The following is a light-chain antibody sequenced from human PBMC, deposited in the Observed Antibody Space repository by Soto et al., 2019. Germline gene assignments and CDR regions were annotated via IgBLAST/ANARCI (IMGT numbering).Light chain of an antibody. Sequence: DIQVTQSPSSLSASVGDRVTITCRASQFINTYLSWYLQKPGRAPKLLIYAASNLQSGVPSRFSGSGSGTEFTLTISYLQPEDFATYYCQQSYRTPTFGPGTKVDIK. V-gene: IGKV1-39*01. CDR1: QFINTY. CDR2: AAS. CDR3: QQSYRTPT. J-gene: IGKJ3*01.